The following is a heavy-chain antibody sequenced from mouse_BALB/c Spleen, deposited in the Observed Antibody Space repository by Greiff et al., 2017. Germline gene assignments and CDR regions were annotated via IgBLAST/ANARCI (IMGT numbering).Heavy chain of an antibody. CDR2: ISTYYGDA. Sequence: VQLQQSGAELVRPGVSVKISCKGSGYTFTDYAMHWVKQSHAKSLEWIGVISTYYGDASYNQKVKGKDTMTVDKSSSTAYMELARLTSEDSAIYYCARGLSTARYYYAMDYWGQGTSVTVSS. J-gene: IGHJ4*01. CDR1: GYTFTDYA. D-gene: IGHD1-2*01. V-gene: IGHV1S137*01. CDR3: ARGLSTARYYYAMDY.